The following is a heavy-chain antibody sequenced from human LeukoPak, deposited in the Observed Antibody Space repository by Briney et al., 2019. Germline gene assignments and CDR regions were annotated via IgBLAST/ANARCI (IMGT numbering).Heavy chain of an antibody. D-gene: IGHD4-17*01. J-gene: IGHJ4*02. CDR3: AKDLRATVYMHY. CDR2: INPSGGST. CDR1: GYTFTSYY. V-gene: IGHV1-46*01. Sequence: ASVKVSCKASGYTFTSYYMHWVRQAPGQGLEWMGIINPSGGSTSYAQKFQGRVTMTRDTSTSTVYMELSSLRSEDTAVYYCAKDLRATVYMHYWGQGTLVTVSS.